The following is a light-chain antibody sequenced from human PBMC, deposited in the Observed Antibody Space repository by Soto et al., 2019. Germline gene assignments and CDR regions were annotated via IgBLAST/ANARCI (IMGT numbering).Light chain of an antibody. CDR3: SSYTSSSPWV. CDR2: DVS. J-gene: IGLJ3*02. V-gene: IGLV2-14*01. CDR1: SSDVGGYNY. Sequence: QSVLTQPASVSGSPGQSITISCTGTSSDVGGYNYVSWYQQHPGKAPKLMIYDVSNRPSGVSSRFSGSKSGNTASLTISGLQAEDEADYYCSSYTSSSPWVFGGGTKLTVL.